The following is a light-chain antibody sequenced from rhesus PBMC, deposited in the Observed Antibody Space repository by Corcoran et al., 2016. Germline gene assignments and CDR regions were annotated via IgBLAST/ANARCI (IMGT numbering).Light chain of an antibody. CDR1: QGISNW. CDR3: QQHDNSPPT. CDR2: RAS. Sequence: DIQMTQSPSSLSASVGDRVTITCRASQGISNWLAWYQQKPGKAPKLLLYRASHLETGVPSRFSGSGSGTAFTRTISSLQPEDIATYYCQQHDNSPPTFGQGTKVEIK. J-gene: IGKJ1*01. V-gene: IGKV1-69*01.